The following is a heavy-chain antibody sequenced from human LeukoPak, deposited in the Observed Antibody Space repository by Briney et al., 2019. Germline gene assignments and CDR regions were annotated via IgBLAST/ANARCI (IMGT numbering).Heavy chain of an antibody. CDR1: GYTFTSYG. D-gene: IGHD6-25*01. V-gene: IGHV1-18*01. J-gene: IGHJ6*02. CDR2: ISAYNGNT. CDR3: ARDPETSRYPSGYYGMDV. Sequence: ASVKVSCKASGYTFTSYGISWVQQAPGQGLEWMGWISAYNGNTNYAQKLQGRVTMTTDTSTSTAYMELRSLRSDDTAVYYCARDPETSRYPSGYYGMDVWGQGTTVTVSS.